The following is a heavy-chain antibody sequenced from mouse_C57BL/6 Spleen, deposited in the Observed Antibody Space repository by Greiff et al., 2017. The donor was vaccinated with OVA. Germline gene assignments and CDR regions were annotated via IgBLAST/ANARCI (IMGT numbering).Heavy chain of an antibody. Sequence: QVQLQQSGAELVKPGASVKLSCKASGYTFTSYWMQWVKQRPGQGLEWIGEIDPSDSYTNYNQKFKGKATLTVDTSSSTAYMQLSSLTSEDSAVYYCARRRYYGSSPYYFDYWGQGTTLTVSS. CDR3: ARRRYYGSSPYYFDY. CDR1: GYTFTSYW. J-gene: IGHJ2*01. D-gene: IGHD1-1*01. V-gene: IGHV1-50*01. CDR2: IDPSDSYT.